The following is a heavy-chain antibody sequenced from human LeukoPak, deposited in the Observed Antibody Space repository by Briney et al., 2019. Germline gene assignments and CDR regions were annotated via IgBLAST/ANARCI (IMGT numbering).Heavy chain of an antibody. CDR1: GYTFTSYG. CDR2: ISAYNGNT. Sequence: GASVKVSCKASGYTFTSYGISWVRQAPGQGLEWMGWISAYNGNTNYAQKLQGRVTMTTDTSTGTAYMELRSLRSDDTAVYYCARDAYYDSSGYYPSDYWGQGTLVTVSS. J-gene: IGHJ4*02. V-gene: IGHV1-18*01. D-gene: IGHD3-22*01. CDR3: ARDAYYDSSGYYPSDY.